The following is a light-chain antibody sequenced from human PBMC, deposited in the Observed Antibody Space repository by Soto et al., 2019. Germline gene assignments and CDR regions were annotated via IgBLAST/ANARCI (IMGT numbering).Light chain of an antibody. CDR2: KSS. CDR3: QQYLSYPLT. Sequence: DIQMTQSPSSVSASVGDRVTITCRASQGISSWLAWYQQKPGKAPKLLIYKSSSLQTGVSSRFSGSGFGTEFTLTISSLQPDDFTTYYCQQYLSYPLTFGGGTKVDIK. V-gene: IGKV1-5*03. CDR1: QGISSW. J-gene: IGKJ4*01.